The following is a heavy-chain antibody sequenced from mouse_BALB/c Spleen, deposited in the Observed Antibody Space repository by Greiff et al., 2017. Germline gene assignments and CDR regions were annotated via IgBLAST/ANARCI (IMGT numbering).Heavy chain of an antibody. CDR2: ISSGGSYT. V-gene: IGHV5-9-4*01. J-gene: IGHJ3*01. CDR3: AREHGSSAWFAD. Sequence: EVQGVESGGGLVKPGGSLKLSCAASGFTFSSYAMSWVRQSPEKRLEWVAEISSGGSYTYYPDTVTGRFTISRDNAKNTLYLEMSSLRSEETAMYYCAREHGSSAWFADWGQGTLVTVSA. CDR1: GFTFSSYA. D-gene: IGHD1-1*01.